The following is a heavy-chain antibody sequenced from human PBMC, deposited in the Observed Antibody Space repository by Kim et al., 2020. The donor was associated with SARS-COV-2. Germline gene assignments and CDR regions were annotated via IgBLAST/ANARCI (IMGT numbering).Heavy chain of an antibody. CDR3: ARGLGNYYGSGSRSLNWFDP. J-gene: IGHJ5*02. D-gene: IGHD3-10*01. V-gene: IGHV4-34*01. CDR2: INHSGST. Sequence: SETLSLTCAVYGGSFSGYYWSWIRQPPGKGLEWIGEINHSGSTNYNPSLKSRVTISVDTSKNQFCLKLSSVTAADTAVYYCARGLGNYYGSGSRSLNWFDPWGQGTLVTVSS. CDR1: GGSFSGYY.